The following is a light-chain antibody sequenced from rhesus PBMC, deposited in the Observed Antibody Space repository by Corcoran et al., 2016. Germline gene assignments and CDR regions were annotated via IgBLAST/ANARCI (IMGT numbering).Light chain of an antibody. Sequence: QAGLTQPPSVSNGLRQTATLTCTGNSNNVGNLGAAWLQQHQGHPPKLLSYRNNNRPSGISERFSASRSGNTASLTITGLQPEDEADYYCSAWDSSLRVHVLGSGTKLTVL. J-gene: IGLJ6*01. CDR2: RNN. V-gene: IGLV10-114*01. CDR1: SNNVGNLG. CDR3: SAWDSSLRVHV.